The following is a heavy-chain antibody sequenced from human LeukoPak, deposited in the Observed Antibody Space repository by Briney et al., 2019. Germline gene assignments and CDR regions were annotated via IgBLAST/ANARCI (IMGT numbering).Heavy chain of an antibody. J-gene: IGHJ6*03. Sequence: SETLSLTCTDSGGSISSGSYYWSWIRQPPGKGLEWIGYIYYSGSTNYNPSLKSRVTISVDTSKNQFSLKLSSVTAADTAVYYCARDIPIGGPYYYYMDVWGKGTTVTVSS. CDR3: ARDIPIGGPYYYYMDV. D-gene: IGHD3-10*01. CDR1: GGSISSGSYY. V-gene: IGHV4-61*01. CDR2: IYYSGST.